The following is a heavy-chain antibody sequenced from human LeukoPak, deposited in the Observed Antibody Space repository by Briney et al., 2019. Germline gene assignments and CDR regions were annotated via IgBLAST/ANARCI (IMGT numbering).Heavy chain of an antibody. Sequence: SETLSLTCTVSGGSISGYYWHWVRRPPGMGLEWIGYINYSGSTDYKPSLKSRVTISVDTSNNQFSLNLRSVTAADTAVYYCAREYSSFEYWGQGILVTVSS. CDR1: GGSISGYY. V-gene: IGHV4-59*01. J-gene: IGHJ4*02. CDR3: AREYSSFEY. D-gene: IGHD3-22*01. CDR2: INYSGST.